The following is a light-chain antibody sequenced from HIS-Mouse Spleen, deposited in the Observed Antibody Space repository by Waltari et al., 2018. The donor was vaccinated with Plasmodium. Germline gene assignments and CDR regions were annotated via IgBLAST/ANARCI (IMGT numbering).Light chain of an antibody. J-gene: IGLJ1*01. CDR3: SSYTSSSTLDV. CDR2: EVS. V-gene: IGLV2-14*01. Sequence: QSALTQPASVSGSPGQSITISCPGTRSDVGGYHYVSWYQQHPGKAPKLMIYEVSNRPSGVSNRFSGSKSGNTASLTISGLQAEDEADYYCSSYTSSSTLDVFGTGTKVTVL. CDR1: RSDVGGYHY.